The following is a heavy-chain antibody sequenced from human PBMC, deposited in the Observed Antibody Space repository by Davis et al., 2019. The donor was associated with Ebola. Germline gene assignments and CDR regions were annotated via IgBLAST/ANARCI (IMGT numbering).Heavy chain of an antibody. Sequence: GESLKISCAASGFTFSSYGMSWVRQAPGKGLEWVAHIKEDGSQKYYVDSVKGRFTISRDNAQTSLSLQMNSLRVDDTAIYYCVRDAGWQRLDNWGQGTLVTVSS. CDR2: IKEDGSQK. J-gene: IGHJ4*02. V-gene: IGHV3-7*01. D-gene: IGHD2-15*01. CDR3: VRDAGWQRLDN. CDR1: GFTFSSYG.